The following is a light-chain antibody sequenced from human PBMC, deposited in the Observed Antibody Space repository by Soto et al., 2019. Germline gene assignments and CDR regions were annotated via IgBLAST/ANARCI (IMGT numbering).Light chain of an antibody. CDR3: QQYGSSPRT. V-gene: IGKV3-20*01. J-gene: IGKJ1*01. Sequence: EIVMTQSPGTLSLSPGERATLSCRASQSVSSSYLAWYQQKTGQAPRHLIYGASSRSTGIPDRFIGSGSGTDFTLTISRLEPEDFAVYYCQQYGSSPRTFGQGTKVDI. CDR2: GAS. CDR1: QSVSSSY.